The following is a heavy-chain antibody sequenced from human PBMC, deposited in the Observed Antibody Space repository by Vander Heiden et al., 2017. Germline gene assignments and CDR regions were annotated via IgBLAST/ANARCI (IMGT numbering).Heavy chain of an antibody. J-gene: IGHJ4*02. D-gene: IGHD6-19*01. V-gene: IGHV3-30*18. Sequence: LEWVAVISYDGSNKYYADSVKGRFTISRDNSKNTLYLQMNSLRAEDTAVYDCAKGSTSGLDYWGQGTLVTVSS. CDR3: AKGSTSGLDY. CDR2: ISYDGSNK.